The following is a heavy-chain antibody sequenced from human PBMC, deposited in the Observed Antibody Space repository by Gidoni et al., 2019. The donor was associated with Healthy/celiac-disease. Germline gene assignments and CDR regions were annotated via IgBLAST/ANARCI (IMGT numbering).Heavy chain of an antibody. CDR1: GFTFRSYG. CDR3: ARDELDLHSSSSSSKDGMDV. CDR2: IWYDGSNK. Sequence: QVQLVESGGGVVQPGRSLRLSCAASGFTFRSYGLHWVGQAPGKGLEWVAVIWYDGSNKYYADSVKGRFTISRDNSKNTLYLQMNSLRAEDTAVYYCARDELDLHSSSSSSKDGMDVWGQGTTVTVSS. J-gene: IGHJ6*02. D-gene: IGHD6-6*01. V-gene: IGHV3-33*01.